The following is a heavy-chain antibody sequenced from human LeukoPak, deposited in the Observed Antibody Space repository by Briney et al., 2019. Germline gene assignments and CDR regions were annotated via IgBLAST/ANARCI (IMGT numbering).Heavy chain of an antibody. CDR2: IRSKAYGGTT. CDR3: TRDYYYDSSGYFHYFDY. D-gene: IGHD3-22*01. J-gene: IGHJ4*02. Sequence: GGSLRLSCTASGFTFGDYAMSWFRQAPGKGLEWVGFIRSKAYGGTTEYAASVKGRFTISRDDSKSIAYLQMNSLKTEDTAVYYCTRDYYYDSSGYFHYFDYWGQGTLVTVSS. CDR1: GFTFGDYA. V-gene: IGHV3-49*03.